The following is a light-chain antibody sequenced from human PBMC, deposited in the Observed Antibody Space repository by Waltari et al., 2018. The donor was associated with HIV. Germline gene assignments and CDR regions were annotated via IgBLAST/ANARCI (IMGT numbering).Light chain of an antibody. CDR2: DHR. J-gene: IGLJ2*01. V-gene: IGLV6-57*03. CDR3: QSSYSNSQV. CDR1: SGSIASDY. Sequence: NFILTQPHSVSESPGKTVTISCTRSSGSIASDYVLWYQQRLGSAPPVVIYDHRQRPSGVPDRFPGSIDSSSNSASLTISGLRSEDEADYYCQSSYSNSQVFGGGTKLTVL.